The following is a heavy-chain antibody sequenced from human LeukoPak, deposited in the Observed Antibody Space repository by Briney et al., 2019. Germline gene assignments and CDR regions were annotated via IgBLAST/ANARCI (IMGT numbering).Heavy chain of an antibody. D-gene: IGHD3-9*01. CDR2: IYYSGST. J-gene: IGHJ4*02. CDR1: GGSLSSSSYY. CDR3: ARDNRDDILTGPDGY. Sequence: SETLSLTCTVSGGSLSSSSYYWGWIRQPPGKGLEWIGSIYYSGSTYYNPSLKSRVTISVDTSKNQFSLKLSSVTAADTAVYYCARDNRDDILTGPDGYWGQGTLVTVSS. V-gene: IGHV4-39*07.